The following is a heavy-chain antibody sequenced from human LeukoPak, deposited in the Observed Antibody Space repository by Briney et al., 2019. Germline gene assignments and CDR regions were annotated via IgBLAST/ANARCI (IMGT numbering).Heavy chain of an antibody. Sequence: SETLSLTCTVSGGSISSYYWSWIRQPPGKGLEWIGYIYYSGSTNYNPSLKSRVTISVDTSKDQFSLKLSSVTAADTAVYYCARSYSSSLNWFDPRGQGTLVTVSS. V-gene: IGHV4-59*01. CDR3: ARSYSSSLNWFDP. CDR2: IYYSGST. J-gene: IGHJ5*02. CDR1: GGSISSYY. D-gene: IGHD6-6*01.